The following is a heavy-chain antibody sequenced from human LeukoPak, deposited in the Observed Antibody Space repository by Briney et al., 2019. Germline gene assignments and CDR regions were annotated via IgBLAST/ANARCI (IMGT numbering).Heavy chain of an antibody. CDR2: IYYSGST. D-gene: IGHD6-13*01. CDR1: GGSISSSSYY. CDR3: AALSSSWYYYYYYGMDV. Sequence: PSETLSLTCTVSGGSISSSSYYWGWIRQPPGKGLEWIGSIYYSGSTYYNPSLKSRVTISVDTSKNQFSLKLSSVTAADTAVYYCAALSSSWYYYYYYGMDVWGQGTTVTVSS. J-gene: IGHJ6*02. V-gene: IGHV4-39*01.